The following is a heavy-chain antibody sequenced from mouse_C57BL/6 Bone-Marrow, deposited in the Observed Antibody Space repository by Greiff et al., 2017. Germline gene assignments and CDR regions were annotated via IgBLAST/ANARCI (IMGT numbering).Heavy chain of an antibody. CDR3: ARCYDGYLAWFAY. CDR2: IWSGGST. CDR1: GFSLTSYG. D-gene: IGHD2-3*01. V-gene: IGHV2-2*01. J-gene: IGHJ3*01. Sequence: VQLQQSGPGLVQPSQSLSITCTVSGFSLTSYGVHWVRQSPGKGLEWLGVIWSGGSTDYNAAFISRLSISKDNSKSQVFFKMNSLQADDTAIYYCARCYDGYLAWFAYWGQGTLVTVSA.